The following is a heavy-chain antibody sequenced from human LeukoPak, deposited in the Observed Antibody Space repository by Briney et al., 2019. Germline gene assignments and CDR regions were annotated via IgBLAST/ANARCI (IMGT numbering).Heavy chain of an antibody. CDR1: GGSISSGDFY. V-gene: IGHV4-30-4*08. J-gene: IGHJ4*02. CDR2: MYYSRST. CDR3: AREPKTTLTYYYDRGFDY. D-gene: IGHD3-10*02. Sequence: TPSETLSLTCTASGGSISSGDFYWSWIRQPPGKGLEWIGYMYYSRSTYYNPSLKSRVTISVDTSKNQFSLKLSSVTAADTAVYYCAREPKTTLTYYYDRGFDYWGQGTLVIVSS.